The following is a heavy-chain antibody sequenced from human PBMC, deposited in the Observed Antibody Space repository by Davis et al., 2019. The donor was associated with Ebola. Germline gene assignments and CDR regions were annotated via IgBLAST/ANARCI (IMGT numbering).Heavy chain of an antibody. V-gene: IGHV5-51*01. CDR2: IYPGDSDT. D-gene: IGHD4-17*01. CDR1: GYSFTSYW. Sequence: GESLKISCKGSGYSFTSYWIGWVRQMPGKGLEWMGIIYPGDSDTRYSPSFQDQVTIPAAKSISTAYLPWSSLKASDTAMYYCASQTVTNAFDIWGQGTMVTVSS. J-gene: IGHJ3*02. CDR3: ASQTVTNAFDI.